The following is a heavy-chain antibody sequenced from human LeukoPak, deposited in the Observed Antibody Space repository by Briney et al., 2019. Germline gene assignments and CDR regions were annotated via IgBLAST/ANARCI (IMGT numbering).Heavy chain of an antibody. CDR2: ISSSGDTI. V-gene: IGHV3-48*03. CDR3: VREFVVTGIRVMDV. Sequence: GGSLRLSCEASGFTFSSYQMNWVRQAPGKGLEWIAYISSSGDTIYYADSVKGRFTISRDNAKDSLYLQMNTLRTEDTAVHFCVREFVVTGIRVMDVWGKGTTVIVSS. CDR1: GFTFSSYQ. D-gene: IGHD2-21*02. J-gene: IGHJ6*03.